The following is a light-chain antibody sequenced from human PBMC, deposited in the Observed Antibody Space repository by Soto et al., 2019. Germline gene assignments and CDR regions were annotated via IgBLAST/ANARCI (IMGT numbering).Light chain of an antibody. CDR1: QTISSDY. CDR2: GAS. V-gene: IGKV3-20*01. CDR3: QQYGGLPYT. J-gene: IGKJ2*01. Sequence: EIVLTQSPATLSLSPGERATLSCRASQTISSDYLAWYQHKPGQAPSLLIYGASTRAAGISARYSGGGSGTDVTLSISRLEPGDFAVYYCQQYGGLPYTFGQGTKLEIK.